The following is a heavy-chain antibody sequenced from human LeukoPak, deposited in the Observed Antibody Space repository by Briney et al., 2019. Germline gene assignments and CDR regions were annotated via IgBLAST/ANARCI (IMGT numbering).Heavy chain of an antibody. D-gene: IGHD1-1*01. CDR1: GFSFSDYY. Sequence: QAGGSLRLSCAGSGFSFSDYYMDWVRQAPGKGLQWVGRIRNKLNSYTTKYAASVQGRFTISRDDLKNSLYLQMNSLKTEDTAVYYCARVNWNDGDYFDYWGQGTLVTVSS. CDR2: IRNKLNSYTT. J-gene: IGHJ4*02. V-gene: IGHV3-72*01. CDR3: ARVNWNDGDYFDY.